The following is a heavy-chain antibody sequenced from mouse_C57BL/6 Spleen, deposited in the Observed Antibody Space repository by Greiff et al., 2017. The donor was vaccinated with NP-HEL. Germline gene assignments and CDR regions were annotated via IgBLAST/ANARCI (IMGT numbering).Heavy chain of an antibody. D-gene: IGHD2-4*01. V-gene: IGHV2-2*01. CDR2: IWRGGST. CDR3: ARNAYDYEAWFAY. CDR1: GFSLTSYG. Sequence: QVQLQQSGPGLVQPSQSLSITCTVSGFSLTSYGVHWVRQSPGKGLEWLGVIWRGGSTDYNAAFISRLSISKDNSKSQVFFKMNSLQADDTAIYYCARNAYDYEAWFAYWGQGTLVTVSA. J-gene: IGHJ3*01.